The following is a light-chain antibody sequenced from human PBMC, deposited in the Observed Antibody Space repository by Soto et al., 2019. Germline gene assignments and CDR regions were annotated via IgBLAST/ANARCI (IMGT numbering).Light chain of an antibody. CDR2: GAS. CDR1: QSVSSSY. V-gene: IGKV3-20*01. J-gene: IGKJ2*01. CDR3: QQYGSSPPVYT. Sequence: ELVLTQSPGTLSLSPGERATLSCRASQSVSSSYLAWYQQKPGQAPRLLIYGASSRATGIPDRFSGSGSGTDFTLTISRLEPEDFAVYYCQQYGSSPPVYTFGQGTKQEIK.